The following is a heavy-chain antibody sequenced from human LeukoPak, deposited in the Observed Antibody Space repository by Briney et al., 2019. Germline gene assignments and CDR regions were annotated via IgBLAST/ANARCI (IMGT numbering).Heavy chain of an antibody. CDR3: ARDLYNWNDGSAFDI. J-gene: IGHJ3*02. CDR1: GFTFSRYW. D-gene: IGHD1-1*01. V-gene: IGHV3-7*01. Sequence: GGSLRLSCAASGFTFSRYWMNWVRQAPGKGLEWVANIKQDASEKNHVDSVKGRFTISRDNAKNSLYLQMNSLRAEDTAVYYCARDLYNWNDGSAFDIWGQGTMVTVSS. CDR2: IKQDASEK.